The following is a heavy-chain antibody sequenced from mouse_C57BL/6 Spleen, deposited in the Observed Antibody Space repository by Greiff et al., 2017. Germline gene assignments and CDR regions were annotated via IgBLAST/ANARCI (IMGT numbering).Heavy chain of an antibody. J-gene: IGHJ2*01. V-gene: IGHV6-6*01. CDR3: TPLWDRADY. Sequence: EVKLVESGGGLVQPGGSMKLSCAASGFTFSDAWMDWVRQSPEKGLEWVAEIRNKANNHASYFAGSVKGRFTISRDDSKSCVYLQMNSLRAEDTGIYSCTPLWDRADYWGQGTTLSVSS. CDR2: IRNKANNHAS. CDR1: GFTFSDAW. D-gene: IGHD3-3*01.